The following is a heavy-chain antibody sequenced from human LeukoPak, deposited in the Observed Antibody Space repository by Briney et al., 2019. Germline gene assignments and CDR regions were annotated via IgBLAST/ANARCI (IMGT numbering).Heavy chain of an antibody. D-gene: IGHD3-22*01. CDR3: ARAPSEIGGYYPEYFRH. J-gene: IGHJ1*01. V-gene: IGHV3-74*01. CDR1: GFTFSSYW. CDR2: IKVDGNT. Sequence: GGSLRLSCAASGFTFSSYWMHWVRQAPGKGLVWVSRIKVDGNTNYADSVKGRFTISRDNAKNTVSLQMNSLRAEDTGVYYCARAPSEIGGYYPEYFRHWGQGTLVTVSS.